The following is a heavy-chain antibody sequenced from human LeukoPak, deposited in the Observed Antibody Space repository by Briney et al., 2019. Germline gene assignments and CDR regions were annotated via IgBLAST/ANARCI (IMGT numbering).Heavy chain of an antibody. CDR3: ARENPPGYYYGMDV. CDR1: GFTFSDYY. V-gene: IGHV3-11*01. J-gene: IGHJ6*02. Sequence: GGSLRLSCAASGFTFSDYYMSWIRQAPGKGLEWVSYISSSGSTIYYADSVKGRFTISRDNAKNSLYLQMNSLRAEDTAVYYRARENPPGYYYGMDVWGQGTTVTVSS. CDR2: ISSSGSTI.